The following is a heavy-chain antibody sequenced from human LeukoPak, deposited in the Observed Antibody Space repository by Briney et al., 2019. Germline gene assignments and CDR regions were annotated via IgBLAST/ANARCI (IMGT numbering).Heavy chain of an antibody. CDR2: IYYSGST. V-gene: IGHV4-30-4*08. Sequence: SETLSLTCTVSGGSISSGDYYWSWIRQPPGTGLEWIGYIYYSGSTYYNPSLKSRVTISVDTSKNQFSLKLSSVTAADTAVYYCARKITIFGVVSHAFDIWGQGTMVTVSS. CDR1: GGSISSGDYY. CDR3: ARKITIFGVVSHAFDI. D-gene: IGHD3-3*01. J-gene: IGHJ3*02.